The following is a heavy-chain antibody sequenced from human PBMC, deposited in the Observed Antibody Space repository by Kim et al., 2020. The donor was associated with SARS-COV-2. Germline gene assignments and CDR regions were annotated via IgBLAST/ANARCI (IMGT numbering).Heavy chain of an antibody. J-gene: IGHJ3*02. CDR1: GFTFSSYE. D-gene: IGHD5-12*01. Sequence: GGSLRLSCAASGFTFSSYEMNWVRQAPGKGLEWVSYISSSGSTIYYADSVKGRFTISRDNAKNSLYLQMNSLRAEDTAVYYCAREGARDGYNYREAAAFDIWGQGTMVTVSS. V-gene: IGHV3-48*03. CDR3: AREGARDGYNYREAAAFDI. CDR2: ISSSGSTI.